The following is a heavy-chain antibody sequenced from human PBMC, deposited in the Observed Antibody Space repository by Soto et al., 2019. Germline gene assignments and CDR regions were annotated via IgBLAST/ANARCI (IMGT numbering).Heavy chain of an antibody. J-gene: IGHJ4*02. CDR2: ISYDGSNK. V-gene: IGHV3-30-3*01. CDR3: AKDKHGDYYFDY. D-gene: IGHD4-17*01. CDR1: GFTFSSYA. Sequence: GGSLRLPCAASGFTFSSYAMHWVRQAPGKGLEWVAVISYDGSNKYYADSVKGRFTISRDNSKNTLYLQMNSLRAEDTAVYYCAKDKHGDYYFDYWGQGTLVTVSS.